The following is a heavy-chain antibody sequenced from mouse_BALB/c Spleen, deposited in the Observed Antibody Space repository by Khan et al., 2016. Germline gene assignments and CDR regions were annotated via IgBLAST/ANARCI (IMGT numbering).Heavy chain of an antibody. J-gene: IGHJ2*01. CDR2: ISYSGST. V-gene: IGHV3-2*02. CDR3: ARKKDGYFYYVDY. D-gene: IGHD2-3*01. CDR1: GYSITSDYA. Sequence: EVQLQESGPGLVKPSQSLSLTCTVTGYSITSDYAWNWIRQFPGNKLEWMGYISYSGSTSYNPSLKSRISITRDTSKNQFFLQLNSVTTEDTATYYCARKKDGYFYYVDYWGQGTTLTVSS.